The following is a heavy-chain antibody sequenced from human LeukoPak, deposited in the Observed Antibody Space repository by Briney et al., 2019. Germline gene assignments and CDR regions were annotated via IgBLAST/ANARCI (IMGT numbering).Heavy chain of an antibody. Sequence: ASVKVSCKVSGYTLTELSMHWVRQAPGKGLEWLGGFDPEDGETIYAQKFQGRVTMTEDTSTDTAHMELSSLRSEDTAVYYCATDSVLDYYDSSGYYALVYWGQGTLVTVSS. CDR3: ATDSVLDYYDSSGYYALVY. V-gene: IGHV1-24*01. J-gene: IGHJ4*02. CDR2: FDPEDGET. D-gene: IGHD3-22*01. CDR1: GYTLTELS.